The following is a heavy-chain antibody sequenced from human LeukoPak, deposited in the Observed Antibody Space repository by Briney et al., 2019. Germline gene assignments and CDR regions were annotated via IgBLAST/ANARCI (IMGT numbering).Heavy chain of an antibody. D-gene: IGHD3-10*01. Sequence: PGRSLRLSCRASGFSFNSYAMHWVRQAPGKGLEWLAFILHDGSKAYHADSINGRFTISRDNSNNTLFLQMSSLTTEDTGVYYCAKDRYGSGDNWLDPWGQGTLVTVSS. V-gene: IGHV3-30*18. J-gene: IGHJ5*02. CDR1: GFSFNSYA. CDR3: AKDRYGSGDNWLDP. CDR2: ILHDGSKA.